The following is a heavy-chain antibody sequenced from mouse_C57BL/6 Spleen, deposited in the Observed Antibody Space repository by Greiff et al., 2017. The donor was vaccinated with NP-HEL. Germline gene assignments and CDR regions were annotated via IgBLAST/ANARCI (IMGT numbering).Heavy chain of an antibody. V-gene: IGHV1-26*01. D-gene: IGHD1-1*01. Sequence: VQLQQSGPELVKPGASVKISCKASGYTFTDYYMNWVKQSHGKSLEWIGDINPNNGGTSYIQKFKGKATLTVDKSSSTAYMELRSLTSEDSAVYYCANHYGSSSFAYWGQGTLVTVSA. CDR3: ANHYGSSSFAY. CDR2: INPNNGGT. J-gene: IGHJ3*01. CDR1: GYTFTDYY.